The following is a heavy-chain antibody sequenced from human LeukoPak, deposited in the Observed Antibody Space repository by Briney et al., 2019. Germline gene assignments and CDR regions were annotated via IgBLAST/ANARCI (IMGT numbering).Heavy chain of an antibody. J-gene: IGHJ4*02. CDR3: ARDSGWYKFVFDY. Sequence: SETLSLTCAVSGGSISSGGYSWSWIRQPPGKGLECIGYIYHSGSTYYNPSLKSRVTISVDRSKNQFSLKLSSVTAADTAVYYCARDSGWYKFVFDYWGQGTLVTVSS. V-gene: IGHV4-30-2*01. D-gene: IGHD6-19*01. CDR2: IYHSGST. CDR1: GGSISSGGYS.